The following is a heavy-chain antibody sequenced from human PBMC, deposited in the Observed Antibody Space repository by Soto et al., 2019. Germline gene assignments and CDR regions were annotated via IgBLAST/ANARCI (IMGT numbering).Heavy chain of an antibody. J-gene: IGHJ6*02. CDR1: GGSFSGYY. D-gene: IGHD5-18*01. Sequence: SETLSLTCAVYGGSFSGYYWSWIRQPPGKGLEWIGEINHSGSTNYNPSLKSRVTISVDTSKNQFSLKLSSVTAADTAVYYCARGSGYSYGYHYYYYGMDVWGQGTTVTVSS. CDR3: ARGSGYSYGYHYYYYGMDV. V-gene: IGHV4-34*01. CDR2: INHSGST.